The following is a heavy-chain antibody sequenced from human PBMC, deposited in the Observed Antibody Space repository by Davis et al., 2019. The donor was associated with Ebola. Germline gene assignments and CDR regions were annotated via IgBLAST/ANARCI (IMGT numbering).Heavy chain of an antibody. Sequence: MPSETLSLTCTVSGGSISSYYWSWIRQPPGKGLEWIGYIYYSGSTNYNPSLTSRVTISVDTSKNQFSLKLSSVTAADTAVYYCARTSLAYYYDSSGYAMGVDWFDPWGQGTLVTVSS. CDR2: IYYSGST. V-gene: IGHV4-59*01. CDR1: GGSISSYY. CDR3: ARTSLAYYYDSSGYAMGVDWFDP. J-gene: IGHJ5*02. D-gene: IGHD3-22*01.